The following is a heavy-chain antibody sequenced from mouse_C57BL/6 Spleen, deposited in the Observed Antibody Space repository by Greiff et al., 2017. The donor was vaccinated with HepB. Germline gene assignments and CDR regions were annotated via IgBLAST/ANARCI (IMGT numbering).Heavy chain of an antibody. CDR1: GYAFSSSW. V-gene: IGHV1-82*01. D-gene: IGHD2-4*01. CDR3: ASPYDYDEGAMDY. J-gene: IGHJ4*01. CDR2: IYPGDGDT. Sequence: QVQLKQSGPELVKPGASVKISCKASGYAFSSSWMNWVKQRPGKGLEWIGRIYPGDGDTNYNGKFKGKATLTADKSSSTAYMQLSSLTSEDSAVYFCASPYDYDEGAMDYWGQGTSVTVSS.